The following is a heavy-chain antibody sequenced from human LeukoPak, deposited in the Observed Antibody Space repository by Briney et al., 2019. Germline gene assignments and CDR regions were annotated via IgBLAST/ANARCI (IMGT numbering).Heavy chain of an antibody. CDR2: ISWNSGSI. D-gene: IGHD6-13*01. CDR1: GFTFDDYA. J-gene: IGHJ4*02. V-gene: IGHV3-9*01. Sequence: PGRSLRLSCAASGFTFDDYAMHWVRQAPGKGLEWVAGISWNSGSIAYGDSVKGRFTISRDNAKNSLYLQMNSLRAEDTALYYCAKDMSSGAAGFEHGGQGTLVTVSA. CDR3: AKDMSSGAAGFEH.